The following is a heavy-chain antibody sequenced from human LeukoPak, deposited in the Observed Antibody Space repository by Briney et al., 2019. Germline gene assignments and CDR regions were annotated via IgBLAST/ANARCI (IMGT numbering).Heavy chain of an antibody. CDR1: GFTFSSYA. CDR2: ISGSGGST. CDR3: AKGTLGYCSGGICYYFDN. D-gene: IGHD2-15*01. V-gene: IGHV3-23*01. J-gene: IGHJ4*02. Sequence: SGGSLRLSCAASGFTFSSYAMSWVRQAPGKGLEWVSGISGSGGSTFYADSVKGRFTFSRDNSKNTLYLQMNSLRADDTAVYYCAKGTLGYCSGGICYYFDNWGQGTLVTVSS.